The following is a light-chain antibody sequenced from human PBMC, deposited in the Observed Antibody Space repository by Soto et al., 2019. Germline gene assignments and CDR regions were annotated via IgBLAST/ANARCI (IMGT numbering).Light chain of an antibody. CDR1: SSDVGGYNY. Sequence: QPVLTQPPSASGSPGQSVTISCTGTSSDVGGYNYVSWYQQHPGKAPKFIIYEVSKRPSGVPDRFSGSRSGNTASLTVSGLQAEDEADYYCSSFVGSNKVFGGGTKLTVL. CDR3: SSFVGSNKV. CDR2: EVS. J-gene: IGLJ3*02. V-gene: IGLV2-8*01.